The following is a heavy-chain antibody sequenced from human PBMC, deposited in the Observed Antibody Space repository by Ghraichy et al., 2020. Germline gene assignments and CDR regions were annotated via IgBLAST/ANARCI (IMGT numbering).Heavy chain of an antibody. Sequence: SETLSLTCAVYGGSFSGYYWSWIRQPPGKGPEWIGEINHSGSTNYNPSLKSRVTISVDTSKNQFSLKLSFVTAADTAVYYCARGHYDFWSGSAMDVWGKGTTVTVSS. J-gene: IGHJ6*04. CDR2: INHSGST. V-gene: IGHV4-34*01. D-gene: IGHD3-3*01. CDR1: GGSFSGYY. CDR3: ARGHYDFWSGSAMDV.